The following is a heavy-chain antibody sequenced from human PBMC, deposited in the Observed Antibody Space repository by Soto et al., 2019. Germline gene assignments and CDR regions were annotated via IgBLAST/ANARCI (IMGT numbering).Heavy chain of an antibody. J-gene: IGHJ6*02. CDR2: IIPIFGTA. CDR3: ALHYGSGNNYYYYGMDV. V-gene: IGHV1-69*12. D-gene: IGHD3-10*01. Sequence: QVQLVQSGAEVKKPGSSVKVSCKASGGTFSSYAISWVRQAPGQGLEWMGGIIPIFGTADYAQKFQGRVTITADESTSTAYMELSSLRSEDTGVYYCALHYGSGNNYYYYGMDVWGQGTTVTVSS. CDR1: GGTFSSYA.